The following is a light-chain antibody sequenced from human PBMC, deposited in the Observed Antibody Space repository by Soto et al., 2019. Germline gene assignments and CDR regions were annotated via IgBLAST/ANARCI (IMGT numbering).Light chain of an antibody. J-gene: IGKJ1*01. Sequence: QMTQSPSTLSATAGDRVTITCRASQSISAWLAWYQQKPGKAPKLLIYDASSLEGGVPSRFSGSGSGTDFTLTISRLQPDDSATYYCQQYASYWTFGQGTKVDIK. CDR1: QSISAW. CDR2: DAS. V-gene: IGKV1-5*01. CDR3: QQYASYWT.